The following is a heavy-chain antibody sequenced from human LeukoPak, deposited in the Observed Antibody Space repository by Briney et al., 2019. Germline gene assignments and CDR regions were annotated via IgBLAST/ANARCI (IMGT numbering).Heavy chain of an antibody. CDR1: GLTFRTTW. D-gene: IGHD1-7*01. CDR3: ATARNFRFEY. J-gene: IGHJ4*02. CDR2: MNGEGTTI. Sequence: GGSLRLSCATSGLTFRTTWMHWVRQAPGKGLMWVSRMNGEGTTIDYADSVKGRFTVSRDYAKNTLFLQMNNLRTEGTALYFCATARNFRFEYWGQGSLVIVSA. V-gene: IGHV3-74*01.